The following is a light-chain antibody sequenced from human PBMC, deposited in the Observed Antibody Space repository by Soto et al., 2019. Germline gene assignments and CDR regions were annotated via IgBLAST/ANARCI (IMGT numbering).Light chain of an antibody. J-gene: IGKJ5*01. V-gene: IGKV3-15*01. Sequence: EIVMTQSPATLSVSPGESATLSCRASQSVSSDLAWYQQKLGQAPRLLIFGASIRATGIPARFSGSGSGTEFTLTISSLQSEDFAVYYCQQYNKWPPTTFGQGTRLEIK. CDR2: GAS. CDR1: QSVSSD. CDR3: QQYNKWPPTT.